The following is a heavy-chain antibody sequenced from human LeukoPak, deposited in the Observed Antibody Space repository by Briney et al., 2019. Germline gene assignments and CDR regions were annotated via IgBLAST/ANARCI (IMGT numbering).Heavy chain of an antibody. Sequence: SETLSLTCTVSGGSITNFYWSWIRQPPAGGLEDIGYIYYSGSTNYNPSPKSRVTISVDTSKNQFSLKLNSVSAADTAVYFCARLSRLTLIRGVTGYHSLDVWGKGTKVTVSS. J-gene: IGHJ6*04. CDR1: GGSITNFY. V-gene: IGHV4-59*01. D-gene: IGHD3-10*01. CDR3: ARLSRLTLIRGVTGYHSLDV. CDR2: IYYSGST.